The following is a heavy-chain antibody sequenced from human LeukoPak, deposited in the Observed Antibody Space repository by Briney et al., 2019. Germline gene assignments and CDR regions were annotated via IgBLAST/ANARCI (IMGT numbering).Heavy chain of an antibody. CDR3: ARTPTLQGGSLMGHFRYYFDY. CDR1: GGTFSSYA. D-gene: IGHD1-26*01. V-gene: IGHV1-69*01. Sequence: GSSVKVSCKASGGTFSSYAISWVRQAPGQGLEWMGGIIPIFGTANYAQKFQGRVTITADESTSTAYMELSSLRSEDTAVYYCARTPTLQGGSLMGHFRYYFDYWGQGTLVTVSS. CDR2: IIPIFGTA. J-gene: IGHJ4*02.